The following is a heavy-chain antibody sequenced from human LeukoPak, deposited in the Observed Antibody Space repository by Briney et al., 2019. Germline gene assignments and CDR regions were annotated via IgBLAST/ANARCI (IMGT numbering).Heavy chain of an antibody. Sequence: ASVKVSCKASGYTFTGYYMHWVRQAPGQGLEWMGWINPNSGGTNYAQKFQGRVTITRDTSASTAYMELSSLRSEDTAVYYCARDPLTGYLDYWGQGTLVTVSS. J-gene: IGHJ4*02. D-gene: IGHD3-9*01. CDR2: INPNSGGT. V-gene: IGHV1-2*02. CDR3: ARDPLTGYLDY. CDR1: GYTFTGYY.